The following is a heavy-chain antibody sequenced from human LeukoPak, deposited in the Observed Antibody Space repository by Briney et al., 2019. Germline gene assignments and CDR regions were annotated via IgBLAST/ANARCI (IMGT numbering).Heavy chain of an antibody. J-gene: IGHJ4*02. Sequence: SETLSLTCTVSGGSISSYYWSWIRQPPGKGLEWIGYNYYSGSTNYNPSLKSRVTISVDTSKNQFSLKLSSVTAADTAMYYCARESGYDRDFDYWGQGTLVTVSS. CDR1: GGSISSYY. V-gene: IGHV4-59*01. CDR3: ARESGYDRDFDY. D-gene: IGHD5-12*01. CDR2: NYYSGST.